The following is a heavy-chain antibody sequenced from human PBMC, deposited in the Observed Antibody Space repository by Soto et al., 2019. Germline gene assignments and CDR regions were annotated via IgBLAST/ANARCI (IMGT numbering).Heavy chain of an antibody. V-gene: IGHV3-74*01. CDR3: VRDSHGDY. CDR1: GFTFNSYW. Sequence: ELQLVESGGGLVQPGGSLRLSCAASGFTFNSYWMPWVLHATGKGLEWVSRIDGDEDSTTNYADSVKGRFTISRDNVKNTLYLHMNSLRAEDPAVYYCVRDSHGDYWGQGTLVTVSS. CDR2: IDGDEDSTT. J-gene: IGHJ4*02.